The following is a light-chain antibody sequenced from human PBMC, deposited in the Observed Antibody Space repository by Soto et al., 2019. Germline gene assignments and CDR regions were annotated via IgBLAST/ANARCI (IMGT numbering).Light chain of an antibody. J-gene: IGLJ2*01. Sequence: NFMLTQPHSVSESPGKTVTISCTGSSGSIASNYVQLYQQRPGSAPTTVIYEDNQRPTGVPDQFSGSIDSPSNSASLTISGLKTEDEADYFCLSYASSTLGFGGGTKLTVL. CDR3: LSYASSTLG. CDR2: EDN. CDR1: SGSIASNY. V-gene: IGLV6-57*02.